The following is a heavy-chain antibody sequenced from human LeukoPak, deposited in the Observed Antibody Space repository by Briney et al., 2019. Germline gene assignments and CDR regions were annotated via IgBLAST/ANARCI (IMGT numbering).Heavy chain of an antibody. J-gene: IGHJ4*02. CDR2: ISVYNGNT. D-gene: IGHD3-9*01. CDR1: GYTFTSYG. Sequence: ASVKVSCKASGYTFTSYGISWVRQAPGQGLEWMGWISVYNGNTNYAQKLQGRVTMTTDTSTSTAYMELRSLRSDDTSAYYCAREGGGDILTGYYYFDYWGQGTLVTVSS. V-gene: IGHV1-18*01. CDR3: AREGGGDILTGYYYFDY.